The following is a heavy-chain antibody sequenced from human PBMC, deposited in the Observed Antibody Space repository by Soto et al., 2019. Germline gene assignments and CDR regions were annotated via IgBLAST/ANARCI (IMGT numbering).Heavy chain of an antibody. V-gene: IGHV3-15*05. D-gene: IGHD1-26*01. CDR2: VKSKNDGGAI. J-gene: IGHJ4*02. Sequence: GGSLRLSCAGSGFTFTSAWMNWVCQAPGRGLEWVGRVKSKNDGGAIDYGTPVKGRFIISRDDSKNTAYLQMNSLKIEDTGVYYCVGGSPFEYWGQGTLVTVSS. CDR3: VGGSPFEY. CDR1: GFTFTSAW.